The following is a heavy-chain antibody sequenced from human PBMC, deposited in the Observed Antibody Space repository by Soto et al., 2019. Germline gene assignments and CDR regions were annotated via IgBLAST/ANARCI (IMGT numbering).Heavy chain of an antibody. J-gene: IGHJ5*02. D-gene: IGHD2-21*01. V-gene: IGHV3-21*01. CDR2: ITTSSAYI. Sequence: EVQLVESGGGLVKPGGPLRPSCAASGFTFNTYDMNWVRRAPGKGLEWVSSITTSSAYIYYADSLKGRITISRDNAKNSLFLQMNSLRAEDTAVYYCVRSGTARLLRHSWFDTWGQGTLVTVSS. CDR1: GFTFNTYD. CDR3: VRSGTARLLRHSWFDT.